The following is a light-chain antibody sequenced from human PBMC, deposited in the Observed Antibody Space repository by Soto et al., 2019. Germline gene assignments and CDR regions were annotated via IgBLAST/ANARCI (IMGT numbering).Light chain of an antibody. V-gene: IGKV1-5*01. Sequence: DIQMTQSPSTLSASVGDRVTITCRASQSISSWLAWYQQKPGKAPKVLIYDASSLETGVPSRFSGSGSGTEFTLTISSRQPDDFATYYCQQYNRYSWTFGQGTKVDI. CDR1: QSISSW. CDR3: QQYNRYSWT. CDR2: DAS. J-gene: IGKJ1*01.